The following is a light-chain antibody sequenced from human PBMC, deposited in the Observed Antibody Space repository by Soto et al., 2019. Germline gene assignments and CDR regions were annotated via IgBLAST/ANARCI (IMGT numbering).Light chain of an antibody. V-gene: IGKV1-5*03. Sequence: DIQMTQSPSSLSASVGDRVTITCRASQTINSWLAWYQQKPGKVPKLLIYRASSLESGVPSRFSGSGSGTEFTLTISSLQPVDFATYYCQQYNSYSRSFGQGTKVEIK. J-gene: IGKJ1*01. CDR1: QTINSW. CDR2: RAS. CDR3: QQYNSYSRS.